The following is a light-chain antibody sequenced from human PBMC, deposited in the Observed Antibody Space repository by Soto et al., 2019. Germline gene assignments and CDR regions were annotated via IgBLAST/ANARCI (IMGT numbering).Light chain of an antibody. CDR1: QDINTF. CDR3: QQSDNLPIT. Sequence: DIQMTQSPSTLSASVGDRVTITCRASQDINTFVAWYQQKPGKAPKLLIYDASYLETGVPPWFSGSRSGTDCTLTIISLRPQDVATYYCQQSDNLPITFGQGTRLEIK. J-gene: IGKJ5*01. CDR2: DAS. V-gene: IGKV1-33*01.